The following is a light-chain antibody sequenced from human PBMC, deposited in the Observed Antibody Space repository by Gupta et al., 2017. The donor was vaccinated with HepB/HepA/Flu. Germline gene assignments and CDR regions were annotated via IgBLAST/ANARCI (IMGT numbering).Light chain of an antibody. CDR3: DSWDDRISGVV. CDR1: SSNSGENY. J-gene: IGLJ2*01. CDR2: SET. Sequence: QSVLTPPASASATPGRRVVISCSGSSSNSGENYLYWYKQFPGTATKFLCVSETRRPSGVPDRLSASTSGTSAYLTITGLQAEDEAEYYCDSWDDRISGVVFGGGTKLTVL. V-gene: IGLV1-47*02.